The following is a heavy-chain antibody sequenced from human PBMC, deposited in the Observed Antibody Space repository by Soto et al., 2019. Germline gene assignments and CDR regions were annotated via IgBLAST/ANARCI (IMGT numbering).Heavy chain of an antibody. D-gene: IGHD1-7*01. V-gene: IGHV3-15*01. J-gene: IGHJ4*02. CDR3: TTSVTGTPRAIDY. Sequence: GGSLRLSCAASGFTFSGAWMSWVRQVPGKGLEWVGRIKSKFDGGRIDYAASVKGRFSVSRDDSANTLFLQMNSLKTEDTAVYFCTTSVTGTPRAIDYWGQGTLVTVSS. CDR2: IKSKFDGGRI. CDR1: GFTFSGAW.